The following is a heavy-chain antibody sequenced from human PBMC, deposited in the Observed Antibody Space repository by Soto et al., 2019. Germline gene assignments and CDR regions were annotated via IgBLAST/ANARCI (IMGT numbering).Heavy chain of an antibody. J-gene: IGHJ4*02. CDR1: GGSFSGYY. CDR3: ARASIAVAGSFGY. V-gene: IGHV4-34*01. D-gene: IGHD6-19*01. Sequence: SETLSLTCAVYGGSFSGYYWSWIRQPPGKGLEWIGEINHSGSTNYNPSLKSRVTISVDTSKNQFSLKLSSVTAADTAVYYCARASIAVAGSFGYWGQGTLVTVSS. CDR2: INHSGST.